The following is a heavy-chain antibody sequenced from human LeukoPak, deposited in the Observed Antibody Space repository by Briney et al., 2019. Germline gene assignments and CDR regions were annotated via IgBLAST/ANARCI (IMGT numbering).Heavy chain of an antibody. CDR1: GFTFSDHY. CDR2: ISSSSSYI. CDR3: ARAYDFWSGYYGFDY. D-gene: IGHD3-3*01. J-gene: IGHJ4*02. V-gene: IGHV3-11*06. Sequence: GGSLRLSCAAPGFTFSDHYMSWIRQAPGKGLEWVSSISSSSSYIYYADSVKGRFTISRDNAKNSLYLQMNSLRAEDTAVYYCARAYDFWSGYYGFDYWGQGTLVTVSS.